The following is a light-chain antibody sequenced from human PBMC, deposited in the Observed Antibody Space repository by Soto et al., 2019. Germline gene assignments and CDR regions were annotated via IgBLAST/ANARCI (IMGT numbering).Light chain of an antibody. J-gene: IGKJ2*01. CDR1: QSISSW. CDR2: KAS. V-gene: IGKV1-5*03. CDR3: QQYNSYLYT. Sequence: DIQMTQSPSTLSASVGDRVTITCRASQSISSWLAGYQQKPGKAPKLLIYKASSLERGVPSRFSGSGSGKEFLLTLRSLQPDDFATYYYQQYNSYLYTVGGGPKLEIK.